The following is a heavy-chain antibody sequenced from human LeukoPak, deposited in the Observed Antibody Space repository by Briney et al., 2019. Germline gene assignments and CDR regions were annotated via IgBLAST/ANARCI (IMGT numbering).Heavy chain of an antibody. CDR3: ARVFGHEYYYMDV. CDR1: GGSINNYY. V-gene: IGHV4-59*01. CDR2: IYYSGSP. Sequence: SETLSLTCTVSGGSINNYYWNWIRQPPGKGLEWIGYIYYSGSPNYNPSLKSRVTISKDTSKNQFSLKLNSVTAADTAAYYCARVFGHEYYYMDVWGKGTTVTVSS. J-gene: IGHJ6*03. D-gene: IGHD3-16*01.